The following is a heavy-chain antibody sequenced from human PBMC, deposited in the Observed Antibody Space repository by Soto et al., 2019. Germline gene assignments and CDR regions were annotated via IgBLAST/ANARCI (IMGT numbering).Heavy chain of an antibody. J-gene: IGHJ5*02. D-gene: IGHD2-2*01. Sequence: PGGSLRLSCAASGFTVSSNYMSWVRQAPGEGLEWVSVIYSCGSTYYADSVKGRFTISRDNSKNTLYLQMNSLRAEDTAVYYCASYCSSTSCYSWGQGTLVTVSS. CDR2: IYSCGST. V-gene: IGHV3-66*03. CDR1: GFTVSSNY. CDR3: ASYCSSTSCYS.